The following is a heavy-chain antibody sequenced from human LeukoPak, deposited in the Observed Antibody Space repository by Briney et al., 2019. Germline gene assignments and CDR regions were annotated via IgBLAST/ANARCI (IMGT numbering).Heavy chain of an antibody. CDR3: ARDQAEYSSSQGPFDI. CDR2: IFYSGST. V-gene: IGHV4-59*12. Sequence: SETLSLTCTVSGGSMTSYYWNWIRQPPGKGLEWIGFIFYSGSTNYNPSLKSRVTMSVDTSKNQFSLKLSSVTAADTAVYYCARDQAEYSSSQGPFDIWGQGTMVTVSS. D-gene: IGHD6-6*01. J-gene: IGHJ3*02. CDR1: GGSMTSYY.